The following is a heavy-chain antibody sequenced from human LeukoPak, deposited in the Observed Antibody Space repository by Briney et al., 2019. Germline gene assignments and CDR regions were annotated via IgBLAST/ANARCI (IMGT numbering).Heavy chain of an antibody. Sequence: PSETLSLTCTVSGAAISSDYWSWLRQPAGKGLEWIGRIYFSGSTNYNPSLKSRVTMSVDTSKNQFSLKLSSVTAADTAIYYCARVGDFDTYYCYFMDVWGKGITVTVSS. D-gene: IGHD3-16*01. CDR2: IYFSGST. V-gene: IGHV4-4*07. CDR3: ARVGDFDTYYCYFMDV. CDR1: GAAISSDY. J-gene: IGHJ6*03.